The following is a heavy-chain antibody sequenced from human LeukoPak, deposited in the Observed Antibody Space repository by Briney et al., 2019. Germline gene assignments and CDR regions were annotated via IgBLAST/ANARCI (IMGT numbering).Heavy chain of an antibody. CDR1: SGSFSNYY. CDR2: IYYSGST. J-gene: IGHJ4*02. Sequence: SETLSLTCAVYSGSFSNYYWSWIRQPPGKGLEWIGYIYYSGSTNYNPSLKSRVTISVDTSKNQFSLKLSSVTAADTAVYYCARFKPDKHDAHFDYWGQGTLVTVSS. V-gene: IGHV4-59*01. D-gene: IGHD1-14*01. CDR3: ARFKPDKHDAHFDY.